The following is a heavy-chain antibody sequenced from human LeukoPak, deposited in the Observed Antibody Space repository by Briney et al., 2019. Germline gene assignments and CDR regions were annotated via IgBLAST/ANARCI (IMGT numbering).Heavy chain of an antibody. CDR2: IYYSGST. J-gene: IGHJ4*02. V-gene: IGHV4-59*01. Sequence: SETLSLTCTVSGGSISSYYWSWIRQPPGKGLEWIGYIYYSGSTNYNPSLKSRVTISVDTSKNQFSLKLSSVTAADTAVYYCARVEDPRVAAMADFDYWGQGTLVTVSS. CDR3: ARVEDPRVAAMADFDY. CDR1: GGSISSYY. D-gene: IGHD5-18*01.